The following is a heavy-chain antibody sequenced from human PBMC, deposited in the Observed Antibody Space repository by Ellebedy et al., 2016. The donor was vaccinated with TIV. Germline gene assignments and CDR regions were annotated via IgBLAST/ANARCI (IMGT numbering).Heavy chain of an antibody. Sequence: ASVKVSCKASGYTFTGYYMHWVRQAPGQGLEWMGWISAYNGNTNYAQKLQGRVTMTTDTSTSTAYMELWSLRSDDTAVYYCARVRTGTLNNWFDPWGQGTLVTVSS. J-gene: IGHJ5*02. CDR3: ARVRTGTLNNWFDP. V-gene: IGHV1-18*04. CDR2: ISAYNGNT. D-gene: IGHD1-1*01. CDR1: GYTFTGYY.